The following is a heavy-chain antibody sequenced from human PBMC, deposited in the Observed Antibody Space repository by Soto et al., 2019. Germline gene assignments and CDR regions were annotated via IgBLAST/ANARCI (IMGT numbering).Heavy chain of an antibody. CDR3: ANADGKQWLIPHLDN. V-gene: IGHV3-23*01. Sequence: EVQLLESGGGVVQPGGSLRLSCEASGFNFKKFAMGWVRQAPGEGLEWVSGISCCGGSTCYADSVKGRFSLARDDSKNTLSLQMNSLRVEDTAHYYCANADGKQWLIPHLDNWGQGTIVTVS. D-gene: IGHD6-19*01. CDR1: GFNFKKFA. CDR2: ISCCGGST. J-gene: IGHJ4*02.